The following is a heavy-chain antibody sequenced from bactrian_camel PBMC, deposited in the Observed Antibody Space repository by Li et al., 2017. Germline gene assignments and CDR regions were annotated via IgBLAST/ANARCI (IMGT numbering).Heavy chain of an antibody. Sequence: VQLVESGGGSVQPGESLRHTCTFSKTRYCMGWFRQPPGKDREGVAVMDSLGRTKYADSVNGRFTISKGSRKTILYLEMHDLKPEDTAVYYCAGEQYGGCRASAAFGVWGQGTQVTVS. J-gene: IGHJ6*01. CDR2: MDSLGRT. CDR3: AGEQYGGCRASAAFGV. D-gene: IGHD6*01. V-gene: IGHV3S53*01. CDR1: KTRYC.